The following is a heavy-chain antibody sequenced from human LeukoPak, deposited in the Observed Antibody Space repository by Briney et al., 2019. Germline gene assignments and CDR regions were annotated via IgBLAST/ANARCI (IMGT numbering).Heavy chain of an antibody. CDR3: TRPFPSGNPASEARDDH. V-gene: IGHV3-66*04. J-gene: IGHJ4*02. CDR2: VYSDRKT. D-gene: IGHD6-6*01. CDR1: GVTVSTNY. Sequence: GGSLRLSCAASGVTVSTNYMGWVRQARGEGVEWVSVVYSDRKTYYAASVKDRFILSRDNSKNTLSLQMNSVRAEDTAVYYCTRPFPSGNPASEARDDHWGQGTLVTVSS.